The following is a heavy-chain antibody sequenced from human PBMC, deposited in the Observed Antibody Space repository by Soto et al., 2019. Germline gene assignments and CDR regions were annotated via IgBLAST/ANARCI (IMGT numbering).Heavy chain of an antibody. V-gene: IGHV4-4*02. CDR2: IYHSGST. J-gene: IGHJ3*02. CDR1: GGSISSINW. CDR3: ARGDCSGGSCYSVDI. Sequence: QVQLQESGPGLVKPSGTLSLTCAVSGGSISSINWWSWVRQPPGKGLEWIREIYHSGSTNYNPSLKRRVTISVDKSKNQFSLKLSSVTAADTAVYYCARGDCSGGSCYSVDIWGQGTMVTVSS. D-gene: IGHD2-15*01.